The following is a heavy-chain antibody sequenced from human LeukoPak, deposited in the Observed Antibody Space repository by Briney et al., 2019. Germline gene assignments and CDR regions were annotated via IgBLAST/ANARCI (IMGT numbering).Heavy chain of an antibody. CDR1: GFNFRGYN. CDR2: MSTSSTYI. Sequence: PGGSLRLSCAASGFNFRGYNMNWVRQAPGKGLEWVSSMSTSSTYIYYADSIKGRFTISRDDARSLLYLQMDSLGAEDMAVYYCVRDFAFGFCNTTTCRYPFDSWGQGTLVTVSS. J-gene: IGHJ4*02. D-gene: IGHD3-10*01. CDR3: VRDFAFGFCNTTTCRYPFDS. V-gene: IGHV3-21*06.